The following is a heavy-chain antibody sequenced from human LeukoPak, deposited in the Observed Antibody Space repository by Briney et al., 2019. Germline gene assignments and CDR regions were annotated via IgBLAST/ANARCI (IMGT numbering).Heavy chain of an antibody. J-gene: IGHJ4*02. CDR1: GSTFSGHL. CDR3: AREGDRHLTFDY. CDR2: TAYEGGEK. D-gene: IGHD3-16*01. V-gene: IGHV3-30*01. Sequence: PGRSLRLSCAASGSTFSGHLLRWVRQAPGKGLEWVAGTAYEGGEKYYADSVSGRFTISRDNSDNTVYLQMNGLRLEDTAVYFCAREGDRHLTFDYWGRGTLVTVSS.